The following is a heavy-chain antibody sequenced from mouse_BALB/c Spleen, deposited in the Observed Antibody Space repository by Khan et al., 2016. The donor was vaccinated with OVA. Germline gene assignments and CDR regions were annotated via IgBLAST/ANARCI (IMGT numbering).Heavy chain of an antibody. V-gene: IGHV3-2*02. Sequence: EVQLQEPGPGLVKPSQSLSLTCTVTGYSITSDYAWNWIRQFPGNKLAWMGYISYSGSTSYNPSPKSRISITRDTSKNQFFLQLNSVTTEDTATYYCARSIMANWGQGTTLTVSS. J-gene: IGHJ2*01. CDR2: ISYSGST. CDR1: GYSITSDYA. CDR3: ARSIMAN.